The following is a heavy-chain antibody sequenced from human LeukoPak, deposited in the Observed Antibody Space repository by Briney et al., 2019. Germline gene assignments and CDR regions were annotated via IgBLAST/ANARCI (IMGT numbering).Heavy chain of an antibody. CDR1: GFTFSSYA. J-gene: IGHJ4*02. V-gene: IGHV3-30-3*01. D-gene: IGHD2-21*02. CDR3: ARDTAIVVVTAIGY. Sequence: QSGGSLRLSCAASGFTFSSYAMHWVRQAPGKGLEWVAVISYDGSNKYYADSAKGRFTISRDNSKNTLYLQMNSLRAEDTAVYYCARDTAIVVVTAIGYWGQGTLVTVSS. CDR2: ISYDGSNK.